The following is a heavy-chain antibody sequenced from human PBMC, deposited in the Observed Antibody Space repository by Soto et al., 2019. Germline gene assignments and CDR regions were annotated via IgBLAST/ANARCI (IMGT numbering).Heavy chain of an antibody. CDR1: GFTVSSNY. Sequence: GGSLRLSCAASGFTVSSNYMSWVRQAPGKGLEWVSVIYSGGSTYYADSVKGRFTISRDNSKNTLYLQMNSLRAEDTAVYYCARDRDSSGYYYGYFDYWGQGTLVTV. D-gene: IGHD3-22*01. CDR2: IYSGGST. V-gene: IGHV3-53*01. J-gene: IGHJ4*02. CDR3: ARDRDSSGYYYGYFDY.